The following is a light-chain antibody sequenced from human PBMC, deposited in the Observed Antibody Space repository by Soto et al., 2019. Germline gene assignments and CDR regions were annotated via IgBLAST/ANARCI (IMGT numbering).Light chain of an antibody. CDR3: QQSYSTPPT. CDR1: QSISSY. V-gene: IGKV1-39*01. J-gene: IGKJ1*01. CDR2: AAS. Sequence: DIPMTQSPSSLPASVGDRVTITCRASQSISSYLNWYQQKPGKAPKLLIYAASSLQSGVPSRFSGSGSGTDFTLSISSLQPEDFATYYCQQSYSTPPTFGQGTKVEIK.